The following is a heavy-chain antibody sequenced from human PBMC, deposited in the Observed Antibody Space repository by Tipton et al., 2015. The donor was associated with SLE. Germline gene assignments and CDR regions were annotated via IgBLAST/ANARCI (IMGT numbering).Heavy chain of an antibody. CDR1: GFIFGDYA. CDR3: TRGSMIQGPR. D-gene: IGHD3-10*01. CDR2: IRSKGYGGTA. J-gene: IGHJ4*02. Sequence: SLRLSCAASGFIFGDYAMSWVRQAPGKGLEWVGFIRSKGYGGTAEYAASVKGRFTISRDDSKSIAYLQMNSLKTEDTGVYYCTRGSMIQGPRWGQGTLVTVSS. V-gene: IGHV3-49*04.